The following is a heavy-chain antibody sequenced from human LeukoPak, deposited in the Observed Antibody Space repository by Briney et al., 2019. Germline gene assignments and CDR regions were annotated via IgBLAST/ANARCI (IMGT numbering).Heavy chain of an antibody. CDR1: GGSITSSRYY. D-gene: IGHD1-26*01. CDR2: IYYSGST. V-gene: IGHV4-39*01. J-gene: IGHJ4*02. CDR3: ARRGSYYRVDY. Sequence: SETLSLTCTVSGGSITSSRYYWGWIRQPPGKGLEWIGSIYYSGSTYYNPSLKSRVTMSVDTSKNQFSLKLSSVTAADTAVYYCARRGSYYRVDYWGQGTLVTVSS.